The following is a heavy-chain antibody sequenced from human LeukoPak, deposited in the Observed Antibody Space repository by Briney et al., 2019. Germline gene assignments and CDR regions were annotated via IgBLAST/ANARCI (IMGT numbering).Heavy chain of an antibody. J-gene: IGHJ4*03. D-gene: IGHD6-6*01. CDR2: IDHRGSS. Sequence: SETLSLTCAVHGESFSAYFWSWIRHVPGKGLEWIGEIDHRGSSNYNPPLKSRATISVDTSKNHFSLSLTSVSAADTAVYYCATRSSTLAAARCFDDWGQGTVVTASS. CDR3: ATRSSTLAAARCFDD. V-gene: IGHV4-34*01. CDR1: GESFSAYF.